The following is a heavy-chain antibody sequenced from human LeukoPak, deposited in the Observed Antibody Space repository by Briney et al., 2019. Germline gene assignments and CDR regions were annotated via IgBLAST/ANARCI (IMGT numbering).Heavy chain of an antibody. Sequence: SETLSLTCAVSGGSISSGGYSWSWIRQPPGKGLEWIGYIYYSGSTYYNPSLKSRVTISVDTSKNQFSLKLSSVTAADTAVYYCASSLVAARNDAFDIWGQGTMVTVSS. CDR1: GGSISSGGYS. V-gene: IGHV4-30-4*07. CDR2: IYYSGST. CDR3: ASSLVAARNDAFDI. J-gene: IGHJ3*02. D-gene: IGHD5-12*01.